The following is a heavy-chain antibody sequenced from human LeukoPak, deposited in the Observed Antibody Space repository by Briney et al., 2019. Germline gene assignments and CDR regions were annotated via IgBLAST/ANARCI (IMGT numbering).Heavy chain of an antibody. CDR1: GFTFSSYG. V-gene: IGHV3-30*02. Sequence: HPGGSLRLSCAASGFTFSSYGMHWVRQAPGKGLEWVAFIRYDGSNKYYADSVKGRFTISRDNSKNTLYLQMNSLRAGDTALYYCAKDGQCSSTSCYYFDYWGQGTLVTVSS. CDR3: AKDGQCSSTSCYYFDY. D-gene: IGHD2-2*01. CDR2: IRYDGSNK. J-gene: IGHJ4*02.